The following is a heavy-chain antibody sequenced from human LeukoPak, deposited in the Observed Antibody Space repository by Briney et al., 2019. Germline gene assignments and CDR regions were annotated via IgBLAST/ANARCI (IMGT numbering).Heavy chain of an antibody. CDR1: VYSISSGYY. J-gene: IGHJ5*02. Sequence: SETLSLTCAVSVYSISSGYYWGWIRQPPGKGLEWIGSIYHSGSTYYNPSLKSRVTISVDTSKNQFSLKLSSVTAADTAVYYCARFSYDFWSGYGFDPWGQGTLVTVSS. CDR2: IYHSGST. V-gene: IGHV4-38-2*01. D-gene: IGHD3-3*01. CDR3: ARFSYDFWSGYGFDP.